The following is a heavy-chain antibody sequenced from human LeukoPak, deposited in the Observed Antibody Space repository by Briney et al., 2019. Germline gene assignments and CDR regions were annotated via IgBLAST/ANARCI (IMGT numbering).Heavy chain of an antibody. Sequence: PGGSLRLSCAASGFIFTSYAMHWVRQAPGKGLEWVAVISYDGTNKYYADSVKGRFTISKDTSKNTLYLQMSGLRAEDAAIYYCAKRGSKWDLDNWGQGTLVTASS. V-gene: IGHV3-33*05. CDR2: ISYDGTNK. CDR1: GFIFTSYA. CDR3: AKRGSKWDLDN. D-gene: IGHD1-26*01. J-gene: IGHJ4*02.